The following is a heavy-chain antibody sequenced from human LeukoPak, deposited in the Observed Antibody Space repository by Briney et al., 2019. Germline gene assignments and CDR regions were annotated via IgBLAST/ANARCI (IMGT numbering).Heavy chain of an antibody. Sequence: GASVKVSFKASVYTFTRYYMHWVRQAPRQGLEWMGWINPNSGGTNYAQKFQRRVTMTSDTSISTAYMELRRLRSDDTAVYYCAARYCSSTSCLDLWGQGTLVTVSS. CDR2: INPNSGGT. V-gene: IGHV1-2*02. CDR3: AARYCSSTSCLDL. J-gene: IGHJ5*02. CDR1: VYTFTRYY. D-gene: IGHD2-2*01.